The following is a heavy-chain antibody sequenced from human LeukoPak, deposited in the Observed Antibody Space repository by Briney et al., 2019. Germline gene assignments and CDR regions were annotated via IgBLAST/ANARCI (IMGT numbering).Heavy chain of an antibody. CDR3: ASASSHRIAAGGDY. Sequence: GGSLRLSCAASGSTFSNYWMHWVRQAPGKGLVWVSRINSDGSSRNYADSVKGRFTISRDNAKNTLYLQMSSLRAEDTAVYYCASASSHRIAAGGDYWGQGTLDTVSS. V-gene: IGHV3-74*01. D-gene: IGHD6-13*01. CDR2: INSDGSSR. CDR1: GSTFSNYW. J-gene: IGHJ4*02.